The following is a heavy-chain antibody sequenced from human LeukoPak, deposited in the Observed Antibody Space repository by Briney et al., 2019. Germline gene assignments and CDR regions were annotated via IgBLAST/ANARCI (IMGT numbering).Heavy chain of an antibody. V-gene: IGHV4-59*01. J-gene: IGHJ4*02. CDR2: IYYSGST. CDR1: GFTFSSYA. Sequence: GSLRLSCAASGFTFSSYAMSWIRQPPGKGLEWIGYIYYSGSTNYNPSLKSRVTISVDTSKNQFSLKLSSVTAADTAVYYCARTSSSSWPYFDYWGQGTLVTVSS. D-gene: IGHD6-13*01. CDR3: ARTSSSSWPYFDY.